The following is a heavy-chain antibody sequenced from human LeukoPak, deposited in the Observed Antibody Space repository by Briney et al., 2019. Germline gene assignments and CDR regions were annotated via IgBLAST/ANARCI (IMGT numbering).Heavy chain of an antibody. CDR3: ARGSAVVVAATSGYSYGLDY. J-gene: IGHJ4*02. CDR1: GYTFTSYY. Sequence: GASVKVSCKASGYTFTSYYMHWVRQAPGQGLEWMGIINPSDGSTSYAQKFQGRVTMTRDTSTSTVYMELSSLRSEDTAVYYCARGSAVVVAATSGYSYGLDYWGQGTLVTVSS. V-gene: IGHV1-46*01. CDR2: INPSDGST. D-gene: IGHD2-15*01.